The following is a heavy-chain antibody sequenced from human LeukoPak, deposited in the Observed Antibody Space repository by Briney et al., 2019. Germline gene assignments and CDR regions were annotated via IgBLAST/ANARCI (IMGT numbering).Heavy chain of an antibody. CDR1: GSSFTSFW. V-gene: IGHV5-51*01. CDR2: IYPRDSDT. CDR3: ATADSSAYREHDGFDL. J-gene: IGHJ3*01. Sequence: GESLKISCKGSGSSFTSFWIGWVRQMPGKGLEWMGIIYPRDSDTRYSPSFQGQVTISADKSISTAYLQWSSLKASDTAMYYCATADSSAYREHDGFDLWGQGTMVTVSS. D-gene: IGHD3-22*01.